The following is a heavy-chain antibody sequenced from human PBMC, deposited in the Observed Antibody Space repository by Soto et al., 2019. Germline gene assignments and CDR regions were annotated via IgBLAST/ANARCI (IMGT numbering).Heavy chain of an antibody. J-gene: IGHJ4*02. CDR2: INSDGSST. CDR1: GFTFSSYW. V-gene: IGHV3-74*01. Sequence: GGSLRLSCAASGFTFSSYWMHWVRQAPGKGLVWVSRINSDGSSTSYADSVKGRFTISRDNAKNTLYLQMNSLRAEDTAVYYCARGSEDIVLVPAAFEVDYWGQGTLVTVSS. CDR3: ARGSEDIVLVPAAFEVDY. D-gene: IGHD2-2*01.